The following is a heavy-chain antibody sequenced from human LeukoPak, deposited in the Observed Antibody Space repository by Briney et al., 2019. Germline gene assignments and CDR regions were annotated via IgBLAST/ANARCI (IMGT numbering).Heavy chain of an antibody. CDR1: GGSISSYY. Sequence: SETLSLTCTVSGGSISSYYWNWIRQPPGKGLEWIGYIYYSGSTTYKPSLKSRVTISVDTSKNQFSLKLSSVTAADTAVYYCARLSIVGATNFDYWGQGTLVTVSS. J-gene: IGHJ4*02. V-gene: IGHV4-59*08. D-gene: IGHD1-26*01. CDR3: ARLSIVGATNFDY. CDR2: IYYSGST.